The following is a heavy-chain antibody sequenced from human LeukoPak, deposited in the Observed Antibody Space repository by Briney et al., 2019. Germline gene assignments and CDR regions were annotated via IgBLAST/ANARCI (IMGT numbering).Heavy chain of an antibody. CDR3: TTGSKFYHFWSGFYLTY. D-gene: IGHD3-3*01. Sequence: GGSLRLSCAASGFTFSSYGMHWVRQAPGKGLEWVAFIRYDGSNKYYADSVKGRFTISRDNSKNTLYLQMNSLRAEDTAVYYCTTGSKFYHFWSGFYLTYWGQGALVSVSS. J-gene: IGHJ4*02. V-gene: IGHV3-30*02. CDR2: IRYDGSNK. CDR1: GFTFSSYG.